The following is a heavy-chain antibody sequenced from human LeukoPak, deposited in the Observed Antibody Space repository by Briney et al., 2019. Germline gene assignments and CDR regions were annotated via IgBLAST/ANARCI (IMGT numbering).Heavy chain of an antibody. V-gene: IGHV1-2*02. Sequence: GASVKVSCKASGYTFTGYYLHWVRQAPGQGLEWMGWINPISGVTGSAQKFQGRVTMTRDTSITTAYMELSRLSSDDTAVYYCARHPGKVTNDWYFDLWGRGTLVTVSS. CDR1: GYTFTGYY. CDR2: INPISGVT. CDR3: ARHPGKVTNDWYFDL. D-gene: IGHD4-23*01. J-gene: IGHJ2*01.